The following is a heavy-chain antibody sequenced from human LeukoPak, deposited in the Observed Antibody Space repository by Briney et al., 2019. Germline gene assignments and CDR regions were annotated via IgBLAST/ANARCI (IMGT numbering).Heavy chain of an antibody. J-gene: IGHJ4*02. D-gene: IGHD5-24*01. CDR2: IYSGGST. V-gene: IGHV3-66*01. CDR3: ARKRWLQSEFDY. CDR1: GFTVSSNY. Sequence: GGSLRLSCAASGFTVSSNYMNWVRQAPGKGLEWVSVIYSGGSTYYADSVKGRFTISRDISKNTLYLQMNSLRAEDTAVYYCARKRWLQSEFDYWGQGTLVTVSS.